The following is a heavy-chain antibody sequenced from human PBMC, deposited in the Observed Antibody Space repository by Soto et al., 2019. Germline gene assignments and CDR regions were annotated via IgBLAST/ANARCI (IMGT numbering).Heavy chain of an antibody. Sequence: GSLKLSCAASGFTFSSFSMSWVRQAPGKGLEWVSAISGSGGSTYYADSVKGRFTISRDNSKNTLYLQMNSLRVEDTAVYYCTRAAIKGELLDYWGQGTQVTVSS. V-gene: IGHV3-23*01. J-gene: IGHJ4*02. CDR3: TRAAIKGELLDY. CDR1: GFTFSSFS. CDR2: ISGSGGST. D-gene: IGHD1-26*01.